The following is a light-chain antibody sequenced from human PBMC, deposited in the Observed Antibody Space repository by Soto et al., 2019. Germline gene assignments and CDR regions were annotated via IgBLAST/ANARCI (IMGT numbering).Light chain of an antibody. J-gene: IGLJ1*01. CDR1: SSDVGGYNY. CDR3: SSYAGSNNFDV. Sequence: QSALTQPPSASGSPGQSVTISCTGTSSDVGGYNYVSWYQQHPGKDPKLMIYEVFKRPSGVPDRFSGSKSGNTASLTVSGLQAEDEADYFCSSYAGSNNFDVFGTGTKVTVL. V-gene: IGLV2-8*01. CDR2: EVF.